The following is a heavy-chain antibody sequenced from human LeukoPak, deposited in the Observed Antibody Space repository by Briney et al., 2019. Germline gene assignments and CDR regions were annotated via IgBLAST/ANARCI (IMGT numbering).Heavy chain of an antibody. V-gene: IGHV4-59*11. Sequence: PSETLSLTCTVSGGSISSHYWSWIRQPPGKGLEWIGYIYYSGSTNYNPSLKSRVTISVDTSKNQFSLTLSSVTAADTAVYYCARSRRAAAGTAFDPWGQGTLVTVSS. CDR3: ARSRRAAAGTAFDP. D-gene: IGHD6-13*01. CDR1: GGSISSHY. J-gene: IGHJ5*02. CDR2: IYYSGST.